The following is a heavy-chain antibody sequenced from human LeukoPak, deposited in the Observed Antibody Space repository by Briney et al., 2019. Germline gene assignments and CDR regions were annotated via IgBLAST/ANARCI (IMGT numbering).Heavy chain of an antibody. V-gene: IGHV3-23*01. J-gene: IGHJ3*01. CDR3: AKEPTFGVRGVNDAFDV. CDR1: GFTFGNNA. CDR2: ISGTAVNT. D-gene: IGHD3-10*01. Sequence: GGSLRLSCVASGFTFGNNAMTWVRQAPWKGLEWVSTISGTAVNTYWADSVKGRFTISRDNSKNTVYLQMNSLRAEDAAVYYCAKEPTFGVRGVNDAFDVWGQGTMVIVSS.